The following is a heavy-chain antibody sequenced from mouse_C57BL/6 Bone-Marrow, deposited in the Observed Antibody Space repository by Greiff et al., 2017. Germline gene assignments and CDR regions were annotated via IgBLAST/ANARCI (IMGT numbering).Heavy chain of an antibody. CDR3: TTSYYGDFDY. Sequence: EVKLMESGAELVRPGASVKLSCTASGFNIKDDYMHWVKQRPEQGLEWIGWIDPENGDTEYASKFQGKATITADTSSNTAYLQLSSLTSEDTAVYYCTTSYYGDFDYWGQGTTLTVSS. J-gene: IGHJ2*01. V-gene: IGHV14-4*01. D-gene: IGHD1-1*01. CDR1: GFNIKDDY. CDR2: IDPENGDT.